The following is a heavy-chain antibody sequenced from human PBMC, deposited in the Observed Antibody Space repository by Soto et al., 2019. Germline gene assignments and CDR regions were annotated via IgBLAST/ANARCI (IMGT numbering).Heavy chain of an antibody. CDR1: GGTFSSYA. V-gene: IGHV1-69*01. Sequence: QVQLVQSGAEVKKPGSSVKVSCKASGGTFSSYAISWVRQAPGQGLEWMGGIIPISGTANYAQKFQGRVTITADESTSTAYRELSSLSSEDTAVYYCARIGFYYAILTCYHRCYGTDVWGQGSTVTVSS. CDR3: ARIGFYYAILTCYHRCYGTDV. J-gene: IGHJ6*02. D-gene: IGHD3-9*01. CDR2: IIPISGTA.